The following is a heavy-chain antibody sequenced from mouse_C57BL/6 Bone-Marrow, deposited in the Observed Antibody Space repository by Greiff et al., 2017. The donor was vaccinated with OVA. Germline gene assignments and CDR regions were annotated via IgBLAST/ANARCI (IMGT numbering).Heavy chain of an antibody. CDR2: ISSGSSTI. J-gene: IGHJ3*01. D-gene: IGHD1-1*01. CDR1: GFTFSDYG. Sequence: EVKLVESGGGLVKPGGSLKLSCAASGFTFSDYGMHWVRQAPEKGLEWVAYISSGSSTIYYADTVKGRFTISRANSKNTLFLQLTSLRSEDTAMYYCASLYCYGSSYVWFAYWGQGTLVTVSA. V-gene: IGHV5-17*01. CDR3: ASLYCYGSSYVWFAY.